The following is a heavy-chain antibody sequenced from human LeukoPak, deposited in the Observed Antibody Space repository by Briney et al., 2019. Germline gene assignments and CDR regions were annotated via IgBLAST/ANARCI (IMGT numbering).Heavy chain of an antibody. V-gene: IGHV4-34*01. CDR3: ARDSSGWYWFDP. D-gene: IGHD6-19*01. Sequence: SETLSLTCAVYGGSFSGYYWSWIHQPPGKGLEWIGEINHSGSTNYNPSLKSRVTISVDTSKNQFSLKLSSVTAADTAVYYCARDSSGWYWFDPWGQGTLVTVSS. CDR1: GGSFSGYY. J-gene: IGHJ5*02. CDR2: INHSGST.